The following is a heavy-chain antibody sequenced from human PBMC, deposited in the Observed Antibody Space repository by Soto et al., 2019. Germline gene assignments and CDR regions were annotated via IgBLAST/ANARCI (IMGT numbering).Heavy chain of an antibody. CDR3: ARGCSGGSCYDY. CDR1: GYTFTSYY. D-gene: IGHD2-15*01. Sequence: QVQLVQSGAEVKKPGASVKVSCKASGYTFTSYYMHWVRQAPGQGLEWMGIINPSGGSTSYAQKFQGRITLTRDTSKSTVYMELSSLRSEDTAVYYCARGCSGGSCYDYWGQGTLVTVSS. CDR2: INPSGGST. J-gene: IGHJ4*02. V-gene: IGHV1-46*01.